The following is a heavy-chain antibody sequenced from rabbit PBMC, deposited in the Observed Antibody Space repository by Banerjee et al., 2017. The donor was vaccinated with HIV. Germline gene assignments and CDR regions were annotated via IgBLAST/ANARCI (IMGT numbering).Heavy chain of an antibody. V-gene: IGHV1S43*01. CDR2: IITSSGST. Sequence: QEQLEESGGGLVKPEGSLTLTCKASGFDLSSYYYMCWVRQAPGKGLEVVACIITSSGSTWYASWVNGRFTISKSTSLNTVTLQMTSLTVADTATYLCARDLAGVIGWNFNFWGPGTLVTVS. CDR1: GFDLSSYYY. CDR3: ARDLAGVIGWNFNF. D-gene: IGHD4-1*01. J-gene: IGHJ4*01.